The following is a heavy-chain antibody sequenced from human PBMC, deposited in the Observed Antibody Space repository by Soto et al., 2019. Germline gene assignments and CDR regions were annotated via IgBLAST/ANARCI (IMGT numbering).Heavy chain of an antibody. CDR2: IYDNGNT. J-gene: IGHJ4*02. CDR1: GGSIGGYY. CDR3: AREYCSSTRCYGTFDY. D-gene: IGHD2-2*01. Sequence: SETLSLTCTVSGGSIGGYYWSWIRQPPGKGLEWIGYIYDNGNTNYSPSLKSRITISVDSSKNQFSLKLSSVSAADTAVYFCAREYCSSTRCYGTFDYWGQGTLVTVSS. V-gene: IGHV4-59*01.